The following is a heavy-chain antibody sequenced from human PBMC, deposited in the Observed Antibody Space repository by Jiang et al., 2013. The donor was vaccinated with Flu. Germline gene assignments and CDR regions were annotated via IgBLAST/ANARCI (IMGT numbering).Heavy chain of an antibody. J-gene: IGHJ4*02. Sequence: LLKPSETLSLTCTVSGGSISSSSYYWGWIRQPPGKGLEWIGSIYYSGSTYYNPSLKSRVTISVDTSKNQFSLKLSSVTAADTAVYYCARQYSGSYSRPYYFDYWGQGTLVTVSS. D-gene: IGHD1-26*01. CDR1: GGSISSSSYY. CDR2: IYYSGST. V-gene: IGHV4-39*01. CDR3: ARQYSGSYSRPYYFDY.